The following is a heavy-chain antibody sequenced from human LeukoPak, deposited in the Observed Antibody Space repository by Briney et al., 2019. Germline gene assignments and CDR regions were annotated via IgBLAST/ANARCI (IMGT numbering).Heavy chain of an antibody. V-gene: IGHV2-70*04. Sequence: SGPALVQPTQPLTLTCTFSGFSLSTSGMRVSWIRQPPEKALEWLALIDWDDDKFYNTSRKTRLPISKHPSKIQVFLTMTNMDPVDTATYYCARTPYCGGDCYVDYWGQGTLVTVSS. CDR2: IDWDDDK. D-gene: IGHD2-21*02. J-gene: IGHJ4*02. CDR1: GFSLSTSGMR. CDR3: ARTPYCGGDCYVDY.